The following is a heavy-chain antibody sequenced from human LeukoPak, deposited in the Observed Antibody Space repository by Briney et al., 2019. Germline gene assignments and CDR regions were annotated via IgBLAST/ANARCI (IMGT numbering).Heavy chain of an antibody. CDR2: INPSGGST. D-gene: IGHD3-22*01. CDR3: ARDLLPPYYYDSSGYYGVGAFDI. J-gene: IGHJ3*02. CDR1: GYTFTSYY. V-gene: IGHV1-46*01. Sequence: ASVKVSCKASGYTFTSYYMHWVRQGPGQGLEWMGIINPSGGSTSYAQKFQGRVTMTRDTSTSTVYMELSSLRSEDTAVYYCARDLLPPYYYDSSGYYGVGAFDIWGQGTMVTVSS.